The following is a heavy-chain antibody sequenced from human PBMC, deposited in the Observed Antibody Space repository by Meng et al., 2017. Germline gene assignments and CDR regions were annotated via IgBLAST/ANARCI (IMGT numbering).Heavy chain of an antibody. CDR2: INPNSGGT. CDR1: GYTFTGYY. CDR3: ARMNYGSGSRRLDY. D-gene: IGHD3-10*01. V-gene: IGHV1-2*06. Sequence: LVQSGAEVTTPGASVKVSCKASGYTFTGYYMHWVRQAPGQGLEWMGRINPNSGGTNYAQKFQGRVTMTRDTSISTAYMELSRLRSDDTAVYYCARMNYGSGSRRLDYWGQGTLVTVSS. J-gene: IGHJ4*02.